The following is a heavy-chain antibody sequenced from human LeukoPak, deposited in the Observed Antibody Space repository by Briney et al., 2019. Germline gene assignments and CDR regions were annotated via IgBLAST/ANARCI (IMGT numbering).Heavy chain of an antibody. CDR1: GGSISSSSYY. Sequence: SETLSLTCTVSGGSISSSSYYWGWIRQPPGKGLESIGSIYYSGSTYYNPSLKSRVTISVDTSKNQFSLKLSSVTAADTAVYYCARQPRTMIVVGIDYWGQGTLVTVSS. J-gene: IGHJ4*02. D-gene: IGHD3-22*01. V-gene: IGHV4-39*01. CDR3: ARQPRTMIVVGIDY. CDR2: IYYSGST.